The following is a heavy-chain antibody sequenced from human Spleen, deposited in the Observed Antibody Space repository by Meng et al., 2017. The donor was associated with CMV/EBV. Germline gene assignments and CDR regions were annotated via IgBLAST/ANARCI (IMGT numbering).Heavy chain of an antibody. J-gene: IGHJ6*02. V-gene: IGHV3-48*03. CDR1: GFALGGYE. CDR2: ISRTGSST. CDR3: ARDETRGMDV. Sequence: GESLKISCEASGFALGGYEMHWVRQAPGKGLEWVSYISRTGSSTYYADSVKGRFTISRDNSKNTLYLQMNSLRAEDTAVYYCARDETRGMDVWGQGTTVTVSS.